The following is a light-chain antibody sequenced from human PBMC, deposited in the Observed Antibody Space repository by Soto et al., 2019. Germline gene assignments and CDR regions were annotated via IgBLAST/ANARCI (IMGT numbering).Light chain of an antibody. CDR1: QSVSSN. CDR3: QQYDNWPFT. Sequence: IVMTQSPANLSVSPGERATLSCRASQSVSSNLAWYQQKPGQAPRLLIYGASTRATGIPARFSGSGSGTEFTLTISSLQSEDFAVYYCQQYDNWPFTFGPGTKGDIK. CDR2: GAS. J-gene: IGKJ3*01. V-gene: IGKV3-15*01.